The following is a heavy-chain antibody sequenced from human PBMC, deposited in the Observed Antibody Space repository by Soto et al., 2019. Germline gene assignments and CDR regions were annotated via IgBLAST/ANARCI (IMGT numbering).Heavy chain of an antibody. CDR3: NRPGGYCSSKRCYLGARDV. CDR2: IRSKVNSYAT. J-gene: IGHJ6*02. D-gene: IGHD2-2*01. Sequence: GGSLRLSCAASGFTFSGSAMHWVRQASGKGLEWVGRIRSKVNSYATAYAASVKGRFTISRDDSKNTAYLQMNSLKTEDTAVYYCNRPGGYCSSKRCYLGARDVWDQGTTVTVSS. V-gene: IGHV3-73*01. CDR1: GFTFSGSA.